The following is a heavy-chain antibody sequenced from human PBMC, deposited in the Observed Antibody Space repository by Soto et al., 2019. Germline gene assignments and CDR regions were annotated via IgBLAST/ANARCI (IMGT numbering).Heavy chain of an antibody. J-gene: IGHJ6*03. Sequence: ASVKVSCKASGYTFTSYDINWVRQATGQGLEWMGWMNPNSGNTGYAQKFQGRVTMTRNTSISTAYMELSSLRSEDTAVYYCLASFYCSGGSCYDYYYYMDVWGKGTTVTVSS. D-gene: IGHD2-15*01. CDR2: MNPNSGNT. CDR3: LASFYCSGGSCYDYYYYMDV. V-gene: IGHV1-8*01. CDR1: GYTFTSYD.